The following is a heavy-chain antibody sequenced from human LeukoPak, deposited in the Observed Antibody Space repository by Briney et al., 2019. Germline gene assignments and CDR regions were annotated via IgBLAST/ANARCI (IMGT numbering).Heavy chain of an antibody. J-gene: IGHJ4*02. CDR2: ISGSGGST. V-gene: IGHV3-23*01. Sequence: GGSLRLSCAASGFTFSSYAMSWVRQAPGKGLEWVSAISGSGGSTYYADSVKGRFTISRDNSKNTLYLQMNSLRAEDTAVYYCAKRLIGYDSSGYGGYYFDYWGQGTLVTVSS. D-gene: IGHD3-22*01. CDR3: AKRLIGYDSSGYGGYYFDY. CDR1: GFTFSSYA.